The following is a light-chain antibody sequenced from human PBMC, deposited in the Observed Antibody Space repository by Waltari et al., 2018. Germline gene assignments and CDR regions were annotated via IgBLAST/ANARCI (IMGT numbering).Light chain of an antibody. CDR1: QSVSRS. CDR2: GSS. J-gene: IGKJ1*01. V-gene: IGKV3-20*01. CDR3: QHYVRLPVS. Sequence: EIVLTQSPGTLSLSPGERATLSCRASQSVSRSLAWYQQKPGQAPRLLIYGSSSRATGVPDRFSGSGSGTGFSLTISRLEPEDFAVYYCQHYVRLPVSFGQGTKVEIK.